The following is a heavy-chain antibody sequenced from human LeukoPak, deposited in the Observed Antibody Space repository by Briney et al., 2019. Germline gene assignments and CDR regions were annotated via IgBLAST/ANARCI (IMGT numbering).Heavy chain of an antibody. V-gene: IGHV3-30*18. CDR2: ISYEGGTQ. CDR1: GVTLSPYG. D-gene: IGHD3-10*01. J-gene: IGHJ5*02. CDR3: AKEGTPQVSTWYDL. Sequence: PGGSLRLSCAASGVTLSPYGMHWVRQAPGKGLEWVAVISYEGGTQHYADSVKGRFIISRDNPRNTLYLQMNILRTEDTAVYYCAKEGTPQVSTWYDLWGQGTQVLVSS.